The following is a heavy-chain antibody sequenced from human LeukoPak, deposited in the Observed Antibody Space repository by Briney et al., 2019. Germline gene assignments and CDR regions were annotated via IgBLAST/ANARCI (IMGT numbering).Heavy chain of an antibody. D-gene: IGHD6-13*01. J-gene: IGHJ4*02. V-gene: IGHV3-7*01. CDR2: IKQDGSEK. Sequence: GGSLRLSCAASGFTFSSYAMSWVRQAPGKGLEWVANIKQDGSEKYYVDSVKGRFTISRDNAKNSLYLQMNSLRAEDTAVYYCARDSSSWTGGKRFDYWGQGTLVTVSS. CDR1: GFTFSSYA. CDR3: ARDSSSWTGGKRFDY.